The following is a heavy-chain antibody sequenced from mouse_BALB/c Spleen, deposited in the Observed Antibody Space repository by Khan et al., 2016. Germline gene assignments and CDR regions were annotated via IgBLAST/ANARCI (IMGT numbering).Heavy chain of an antibody. CDR2: IHYSGST. Sequence: EVQLQESGPDLVKPSQSLSLTCTVTAYSITSGYTWHWVRQFPGNKLEWMGHIHYSGSTTYNPSLRSRISITRDTSQNQFFLQLSSVTAEDTATYYCATNSWGFAYWDQGTLVTVSA. V-gene: IGHV3-1*02. J-gene: IGHJ3*01. CDR1: AYSITSGYT. CDR3: ATNSWGFAY. D-gene: IGHD1-1*01.